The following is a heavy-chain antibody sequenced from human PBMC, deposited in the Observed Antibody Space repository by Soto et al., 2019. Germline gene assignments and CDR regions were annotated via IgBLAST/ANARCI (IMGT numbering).Heavy chain of an antibody. CDR1: GGSISSGGYY. J-gene: IGHJ4*02. D-gene: IGHD1-1*01. CDR3: ASRRAGSPLAY. Sequence: QVQLQESGPGLVKPSQTLSLTCTVSGGSISSGGYYWSWIRQHPGKGPEWIGYIYYSGSTYYNPSLKSRVIIAVDTSKNQVSLKLSSVTAADTAVYYCASRRAGSPLAYWGQGTLVTVSS. V-gene: IGHV4-31*03. CDR2: IYYSGST.